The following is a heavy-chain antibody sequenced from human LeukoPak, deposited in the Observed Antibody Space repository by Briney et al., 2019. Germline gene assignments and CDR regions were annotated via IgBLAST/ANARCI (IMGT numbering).Heavy chain of an antibody. CDR2: IYSGGST. V-gene: IGHV3-53*01. Sequence: PGGSLRPSCAASGFTVSSNYMSWVRQAPGKGLEWVSVIYSGGSTYYADSVKGRFTISRDNSKNTLYLQMNSLRAEDTAVYYCASLGDYYDSSGYYYWGQGTLVTVSS. CDR1: GFTVSSNY. D-gene: IGHD3-22*01. CDR3: ASLGDYYDSSGYYY. J-gene: IGHJ4*02.